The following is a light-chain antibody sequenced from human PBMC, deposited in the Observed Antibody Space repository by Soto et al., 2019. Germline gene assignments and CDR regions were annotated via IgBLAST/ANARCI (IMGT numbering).Light chain of an antibody. CDR3: QQSYRNPRK. V-gene: IGKV1-39*01. J-gene: IGKJ1*01. CDR2: AAS. Sequence: DIQMTQSPSFLSASAGDRVTIFCRASQSISNFLHWYQQKPGKAPKLLIYAASKLESGVPSRFAGSGSATDFTLTISSLQPEDFATYYCQQSYRNPRKFGRGTKV. CDR1: QSISNF.